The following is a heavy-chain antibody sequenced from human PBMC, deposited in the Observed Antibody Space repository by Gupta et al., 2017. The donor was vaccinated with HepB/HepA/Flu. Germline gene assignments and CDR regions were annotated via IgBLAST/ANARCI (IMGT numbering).Heavy chain of an antibody. CDR1: AYTFTGYY. CDR2: INCNNGDT. V-gene: IGHV1-2*02. CDR3: ARDSKKNWFDP. J-gene: IGHJ5*02. Sequence: QVQYAQSGDEVKKPGASVTVSCKASAYTFTGYYIHWVRQAPGQGYEWMGWINCNNGDTRYAQKFQDRVTMTRDTSTNTAYMELSSLRVDDTALYFCARDSKKNWFDPWGQGTLVTISS.